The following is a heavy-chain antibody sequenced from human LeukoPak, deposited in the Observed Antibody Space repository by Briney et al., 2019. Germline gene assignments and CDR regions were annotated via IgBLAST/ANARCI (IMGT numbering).Heavy chain of an antibody. V-gene: IGHV1-2*02. CDR2: INPNSGGT. CDR3: ARRRVAAAGRPYYYYMDV. J-gene: IGHJ6*03. CDR1: GYTFTDYY. D-gene: IGHD6-13*01. Sequence: ASVKVSCKASGYTFTDYYMHWVRQAPGQGLEWMGWINPNSGGTNYAQKFQGRVTMTRDTSISTAYMELSRLRSDDTAVYYCARRRVAAAGRPYYYYMDVWGKGTTVTVSS.